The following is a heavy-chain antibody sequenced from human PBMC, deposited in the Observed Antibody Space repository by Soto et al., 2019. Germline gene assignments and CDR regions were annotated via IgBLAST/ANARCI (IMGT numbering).Heavy chain of an antibody. V-gene: IGHV5-51*01. CDR2: IYPGDSDT. CDR3: ARQGGSYYDFWSGGFY. J-gene: IGHJ4*02. Sequence: GESLKISCKGSGYSFTSYWIGWVRQMPGKGLEWMGIIYPGDSDTRYSPSFQGQVTISADKSISTAYLQWSSLKASDTAMYYCARQGGSYYDFWSGGFYWGQGTLVTVSS. D-gene: IGHD3-3*01. CDR1: GYSFTSYW.